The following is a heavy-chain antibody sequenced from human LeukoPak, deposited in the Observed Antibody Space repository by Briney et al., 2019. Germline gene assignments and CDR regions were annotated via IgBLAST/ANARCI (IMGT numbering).Heavy chain of an antibody. Sequence: PGGSLRLSCAASGFSFSSYTMNWVRLAPGRGLEWVSSIIGTSEMHYADSVKGRFTVSRDNDKNSLFLQLYSLGVEDTAVYYCTRAIIVALGTGPFDIWGQGTVVTVSS. D-gene: IGHD6-13*01. V-gene: IGHV3-21*06. CDR3: TRAIIVALGTGPFDI. CDR1: GFSFSSYT. CDR2: IIGTSEM. J-gene: IGHJ3*02.